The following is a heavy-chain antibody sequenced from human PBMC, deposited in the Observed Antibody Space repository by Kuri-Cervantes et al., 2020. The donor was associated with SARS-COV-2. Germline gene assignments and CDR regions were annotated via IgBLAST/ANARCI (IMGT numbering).Heavy chain of an antibody. Sequence: SETLSLTCTVSGGSISSSSYYWGWIRQPPGKGLERIGSIYYSGSTYYNPSLKSRVTISVDTSKNQFSLKLSSVTAADTAVYYCASQYYDFWSGYCHWFDPWGQGTLVTVSS. CDR3: ASQYYDFWSGYCHWFDP. V-gene: IGHV4-39*07. CDR1: GGSISSSSYY. J-gene: IGHJ5*02. CDR2: IYYSGST. D-gene: IGHD3-3*01.